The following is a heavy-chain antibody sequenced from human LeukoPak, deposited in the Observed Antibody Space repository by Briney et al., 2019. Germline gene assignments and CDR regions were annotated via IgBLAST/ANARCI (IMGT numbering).Heavy chain of an antibody. Sequence: ASVKVSCKASGYTFTSYAMNWVRQAPGQGLEWMGWINTNTGNPTYAQGFTGRFVFSLDTSVSTAYLQISSLKAEDTAVYYCARKGPNYYDSSGTIDYWGQGTLVTVSS. CDR3: ARKGPNYYDSSGTIDY. V-gene: IGHV7-4-1*02. D-gene: IGHD3-22*01. CDR1: GYTFTSYA. CDR2: INTNTGNP. J-gene: IGHJ4*02.